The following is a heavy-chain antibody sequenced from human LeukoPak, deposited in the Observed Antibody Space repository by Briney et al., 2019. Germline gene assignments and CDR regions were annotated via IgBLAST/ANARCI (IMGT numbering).Heavy chain of an antibody. CDR2: IYPGDSET. CDR3: ARRTLHDSSGYTDAFDM. V-gene: IGHV5-51*01. D-gene: IGHD3-22*01. J-gene: IGHJ3*02. Sequence: GESLKISCKGSGYSFISYWIAWVRQMPGKGLEWMGIIYPGDSETRYSPSFQGQVTISADKSISTAYLQWSSLKASDTAMYYCARRTLHDSSGYTDAFDMWGQGTMVTVSS. CDR1: GYSFISYW.